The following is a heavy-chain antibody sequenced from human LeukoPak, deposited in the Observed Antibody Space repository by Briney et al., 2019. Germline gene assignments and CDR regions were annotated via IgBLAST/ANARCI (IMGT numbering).Heavy chain of an antibody. CDR1: GFTFRSYA. CDR3: AKTMGAIDHDY. CDR2: ISGSGGST. V-gene: IGHV3-23*01. D-gene: IGHD1-26*01. Sequence: GGSLRLSCAASGFTFRSYAMSWVRQAPGKGLEWVSAISGSGGSTYYADSVKGRFTISRDNSKNTLYLQMNSLRAEDTAVYFCAKTMGAIDHDYWGQGTLVTVSS. J-gene: IGHJ4*02.